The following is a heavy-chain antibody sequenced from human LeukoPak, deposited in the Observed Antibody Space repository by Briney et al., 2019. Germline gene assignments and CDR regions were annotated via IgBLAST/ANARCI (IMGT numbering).Heavy chain of an antibody. CDR1: GFTFSSYS. Sequence: GGSLRLSCAASGFTFSSYSMNWVRQAPGKGLEWVSSISSSSSYIYYADSVKGRFTISRDNAKNSPYLQMNSLRAEDTAVYYCARQAHSSWYWFDPWGQGTLVTVSS. CDR3: ARQAHSSWYWFDP. D-gene: IGHD6-13*01. CDR2: ISSSSSYI. V-gene: IGHV3-21*01. J-gene: IGHJ5*02.